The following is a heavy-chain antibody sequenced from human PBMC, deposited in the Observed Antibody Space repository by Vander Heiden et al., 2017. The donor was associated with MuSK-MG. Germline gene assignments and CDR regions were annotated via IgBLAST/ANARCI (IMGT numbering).Heavy chain of an antibody. CDR1: GFSLTTSQVG. J-gene: IGHJ4*01. CDR2: IFWNDDK. V-gene: IGHV2-5*01. Sequence: QITLKESGPTLVNPTQTLTLTCTFSGFSLTTSQVGVAWIRQPPGKALEWLAMIFWNDDKRYSPSLKSRLTITKDTSKNQVVLTMTNMDPVDTATYYCAHRLLRRSGGQEFDYWGHGTVVTVSS. D-gene: IGHD2-8*02. CDR3: AHRLLRRSGGQEFDY.